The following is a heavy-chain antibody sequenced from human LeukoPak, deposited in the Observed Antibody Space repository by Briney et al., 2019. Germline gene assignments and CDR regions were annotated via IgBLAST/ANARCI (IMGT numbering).Heavy chain of an antibody. V-gene: IGHV5-51*01. CDR2: IYSGDSYT. D-gene: IGHD6-19*01. J-gene: IGHJ4*02. Sequence: GESLKISCKASGYSFTDLWIGWVRQMPGKGLEGRGIIYSGDSYTRYSPAFHGPVTIFADNSLSSAYLQWSAMQAPDTAMYYCARGDNSGWYFFDSWGQGTLVTVSS. CDR1: GYSFTDLW. CDR3: ARGDNSGWYFFDS.